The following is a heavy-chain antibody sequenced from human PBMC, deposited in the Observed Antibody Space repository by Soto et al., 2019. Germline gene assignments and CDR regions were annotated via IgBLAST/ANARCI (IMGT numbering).Heavy chain of an antibody. CDR2: IQNGGAT. CDR1: GASVTFGGYF. V-gene: IGHV4-31*03. Sequence: QVQLQESGPGLVKPSQTLSLTCTVSGASVTFGGYFLTWIRQRPGEGLEWSGNIQNGGATSNNPSLKSRVTISLDTSKNQFARKLDSVTAADTAVYYCAREPLLWGQGTLVTVSS. J-gene: IGHJ3*01. CDR3: AREPLL.